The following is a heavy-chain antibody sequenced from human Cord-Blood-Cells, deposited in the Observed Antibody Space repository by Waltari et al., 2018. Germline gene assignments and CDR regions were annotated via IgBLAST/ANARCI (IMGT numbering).Heavy chain of an antibody. V-gene: IGHV3-21*01. CDR3: ARVGGGYGYFDL. CDR1: GFTFSSYS. Sequence: EVQLVESGGGLVKPGGSLRLSCAASGFTFSSYSMTWVRQAPGKGLEWVSSISSSSSYIYYADSVKGRFTISRDNAKNSLYLQMNSLRAEDTAVYYCARVGGGYGYFDLWGRGTLVTVSS. J-gene: IGHJ2*01. D-gene: IGHD3-22*01. CDR2: ISSSSSYI.